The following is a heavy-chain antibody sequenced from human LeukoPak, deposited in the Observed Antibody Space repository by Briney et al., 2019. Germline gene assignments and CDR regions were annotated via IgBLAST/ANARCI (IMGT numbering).Heavy chain of an antibody. J-gene: IGHJ6*02. CDR2: IIPILGIA. V-gene: IGHV1-69*04. Sequence: SVKVSCKASGGTLSSYAISWVRQAPGQGLEWMGRIIPILGIANYAQKFQGRVTITADKSTSTAYMELSSLRSEDTAVYYCQLGISLRYYYGMDVWGQGTTVTVSS. D-gene: IGHD7-27*01. CDR1: GGTLSSYA. CDR3: QLGISLRYYYGMDV.